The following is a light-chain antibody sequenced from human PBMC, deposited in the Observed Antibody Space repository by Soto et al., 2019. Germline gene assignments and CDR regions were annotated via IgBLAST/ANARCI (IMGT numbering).Light chain of an antibody. CDR2: GAS. V-gene: IGKV3-15*01. CDR1: QSVSSD. J-gene: IGKJ2*01. Sequence: ELVMTQSPATLSASPGERVTLSCRASQSVSSDLAWYQQKPGQAPRLLIYGASTRATGIPARFSGSGSGTDFTLAISSLQSEDFAIYYCHQYNNWPPYTGGQGTKVDSK. CDR3: HQYNNWPPYT.